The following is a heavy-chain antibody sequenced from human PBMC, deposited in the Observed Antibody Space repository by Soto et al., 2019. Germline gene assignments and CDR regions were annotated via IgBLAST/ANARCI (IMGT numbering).Heavy chain of an antibody. Sequence: EVHLVESGGGLVQPGGSLRLSCAASAFSFSSYWMSWVRQAPGKGLEWVANIKQDGTEQYYVDSVKGRFTISRDNAQDSVSLQITRLEAEDKGVYYWARIGWGYDYLWGRYFDHWGQGTLVTVSS. CDR3: ARIGWGYDYLWGRYFDH. J-gene: IGHJ4*02. CDR1: AFSFSSYW. CDR2: IKQDGTEQ. D-gene: IGHD3-16*01. V-gene: IGHV3-7*01.